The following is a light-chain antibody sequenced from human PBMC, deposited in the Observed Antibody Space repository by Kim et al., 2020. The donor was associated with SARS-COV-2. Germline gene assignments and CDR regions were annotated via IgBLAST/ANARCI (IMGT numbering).Light chain of an antibody. CDR2: DDT. CDR1: NVEPNR. Sequence: SYELTQPPSVSVAPGKTATITCGGDNVEPNRVHWYQHKPGQAPVLVVYDDTDRPSGIPERFSGSSSGNTATLTITTVEAEDEADYYCQVWEDINHPGVFGTGTKVTVL. V-gene: IGLV3-21*03. J-gene: IGLJ1*01. CDR3: QVWEDINHPGV.